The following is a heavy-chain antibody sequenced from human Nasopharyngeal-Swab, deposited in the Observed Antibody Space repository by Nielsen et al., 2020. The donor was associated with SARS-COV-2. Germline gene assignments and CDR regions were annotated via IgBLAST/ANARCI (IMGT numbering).Heavy chain of an antibody. J-gene: IGHJ4*02. CDR2: ISYDGSNK. V-gene: IGHV3-30*04. D-gene: IGHD2-15*01. CDR3: ASDPYCSGGSCYDY. CDR1: GFTFSSYA. Sequence: SLKISCAASGFTFSSYAMHWVRQAPGKGLEWVAVISYDGSNKYYADSVKGRFTISRDNSKNTLYLQMNSLRAEDTAVYYCASDPYCSGGSCYDYWGQGTLVTVSS.